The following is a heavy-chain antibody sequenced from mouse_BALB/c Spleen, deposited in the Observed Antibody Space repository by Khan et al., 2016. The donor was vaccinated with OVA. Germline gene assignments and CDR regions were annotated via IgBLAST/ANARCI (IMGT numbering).Heavy chain of an antibody. J-gene: IGHJ1*01. CDR2: VNPNNGGT. CDR1: GYSFTGYY. V-gene: IGHV1-20*02. CDR3: VIYHGYFDV. Sequence: EVQLQESGPDLVKPGASVKISCKASGYSFTGYYIHWVKQSHGKSLEWIGRVNPNNGGTSYNQKFKGKAILTVDKSSNTAEMELRSLPSEDSAVYSCVIYHGYFDVWGAGTPVTVSS.